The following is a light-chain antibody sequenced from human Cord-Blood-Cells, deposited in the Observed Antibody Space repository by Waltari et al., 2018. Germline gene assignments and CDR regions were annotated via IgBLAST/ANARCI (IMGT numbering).Light chain of an antibody. CDR1: SSDVGGYNY. CDR2: DVS. CDR3: SSYTSSSTWV. V-gene: IGLV2-14*01. J-gene: IGLJ3*02. Sequence: QSALTQPASVSGSPGQSLTFSCPGPSSDVGGYNYASWYQQHPGKAPKLMIYDVSKRPSGVSNRFSGSKSGNTASLTISGLQAEDEADYYCSSYTSSSTWVFGGGTKLTVL.